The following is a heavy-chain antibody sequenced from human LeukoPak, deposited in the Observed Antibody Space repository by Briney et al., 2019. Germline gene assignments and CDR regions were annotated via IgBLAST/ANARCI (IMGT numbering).Heavy chain of an antibody. V-gene: IGHV1-69*06. Sequence: GASVKVSCKASGGTFSSYAISWVRQAPGQGLEWMGGIIPIFGTANYAQKFRGRVTITADKSTSTAYMELSSLRSEDTAVYYCARGQLWMYYFDYWGQGTLVTVSS. D-gene: IGHD5-18*01. CDR3: ARGQLWMYYFDY. J-gene: IGHJ4*02. CDR1: GGTFSSYA. CDR2: IIPIFGTA.